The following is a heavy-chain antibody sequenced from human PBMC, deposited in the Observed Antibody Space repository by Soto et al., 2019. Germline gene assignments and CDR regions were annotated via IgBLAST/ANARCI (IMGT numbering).Heavy chain of an antibody. D-gene: IGHD6-13*01. CDR3: ARDQEAGSFFPYYYGMDV. J-gene: IGHJ6*02. Sequence: GGSLRLSCATSGFTFSSYEMNWVRQAPGKGLEWVSYVSSSGSTIYYADSVKGRFTISRDNAKNSLYLQMDSLRAEDTAVYYCARDQEAGSFFPYYYGMDVWGQGTTVTV. CDR1: GFTFSSYE. V-gene: IGHV3-48*03. CDR2: VSSSGSTI.